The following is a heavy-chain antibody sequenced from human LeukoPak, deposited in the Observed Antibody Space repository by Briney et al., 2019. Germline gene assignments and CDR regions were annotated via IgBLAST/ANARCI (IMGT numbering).Heavy chain of an antibody. V-gene: IGHV1-18*01. CDR2: ISGYNGNT. CDR3: ARGGWYIKTFDY. D-gene: IGHD6-19*01. Sequence: ASVKVSCKTSGYSFTTYGVSGVRQAPGQGLEWMGWISGYNGNTNYAQKLQGRVIMTTDTSTNTAYMELRSLRSDDTAVYYCARGGWYIKTFDYWGQGTLVTVSS. J-gene: IGHJ4*02. CDR1: GYSFTTYG.